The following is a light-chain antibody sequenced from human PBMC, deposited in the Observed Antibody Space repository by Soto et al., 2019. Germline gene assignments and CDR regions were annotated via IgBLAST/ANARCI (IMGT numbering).Light chain of an antibody. J-gene: IGKJ1*01. CDR1: QSISSS. V-gene: IGKV3-15*01. Sequence: EIVMTQSPATLSVSPGERATLSCRASQSISSSLAWYQQKPGQAPRLLIYHASTRAIGIPARFSGSGSGTEFTLTISSLQSEDFAVYYCQQYSNWPLTFGQGTKVDIK. CDR3: QQYSNWPLT. CDR2: HAS.